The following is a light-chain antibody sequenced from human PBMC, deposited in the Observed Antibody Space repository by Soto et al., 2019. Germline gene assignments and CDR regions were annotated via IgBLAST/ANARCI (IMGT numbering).Light chain of an antibody. CDR3: QQYDSIPFT. CDR1: QDISKY. V-gene: IGKV1-33*01. Sequence: DIQMTQSPSSLSASVGDRVTITCQASQDISKYLNWYQQKPGKAPKLLIYDASNLEAGVPSRFSGTGSGTFYTFTISSPHPEDFATYHCQQYDSIPFTFGPGTKVDIK. CDR2: DAS. J-gene: IGKJ3*01.